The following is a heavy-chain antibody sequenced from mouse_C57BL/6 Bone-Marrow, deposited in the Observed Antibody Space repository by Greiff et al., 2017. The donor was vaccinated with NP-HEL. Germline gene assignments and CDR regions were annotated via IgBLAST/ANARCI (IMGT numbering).Heavy chain of an antibody. Sequence: QVQLQQPGAELVKPGASVKLSCKASGYTFTSYWMHWVKQRPGQGLEWIGMIHPNSGSTNYNEKFKSKATLTVDKSSSTAYMQLSSLTSEDSAVYYCARRGFITTVVDYRGQGTTLTVSS. CDR2: IHPNSGST. CDR3: ARRGFITTVVDY. J-gene: IGHJ2*01. V-gene: IGHV1-64*01. CDR1: GYTFTSYW. D-gene: IGHD1-1*01.